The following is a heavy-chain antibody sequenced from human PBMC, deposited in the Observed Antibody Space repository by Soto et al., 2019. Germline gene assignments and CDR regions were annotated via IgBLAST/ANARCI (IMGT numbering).Heavy chain of an antibody. Sequence: EVQLVESGGGLVQPGGSLRLSCAASGFTVSSNYMSWVRQAPGKGLEWVSVIYSGGSTYYADSVKGRFTISRDNSKNTLYLQMNSLRAEDTAVYYCARDRNSVVPAAYKADYYYYYMDVWGQGTTVTVSS. CDR3: ARDRNSVVPAAYKADYYYYYMDV. CDR2: IYSGGST. D-gene: IGHD2-2*01. V-gene: IGHV3-66*01. J-gene: IGHJ6*03. CDR1: GFTVSSNY.